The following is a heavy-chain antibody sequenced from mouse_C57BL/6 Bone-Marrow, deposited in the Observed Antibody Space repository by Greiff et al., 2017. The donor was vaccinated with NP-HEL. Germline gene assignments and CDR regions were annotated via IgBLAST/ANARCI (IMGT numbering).Heavy chain of an antibody. J-gene: IGHJ2*01. CDR1: GYTFTSYW. CDR2: INPSSGYT. Sequence: QVQLQQSGAELAKPGASVKLSCKASGYTFTSYWMHWVKQRPGQGLEWIGYINPSSGYTKYNQKFKDKATLTADKSSSTAYMQLSSLTYEDSAVYYCAERGVTTVVGGYYFDYWGQGTTLTVSS. V-gene: IGHV1-7*01. CDR3: AERGVTTVVGGYYFDY. D-gene: IGHD1-1*01.